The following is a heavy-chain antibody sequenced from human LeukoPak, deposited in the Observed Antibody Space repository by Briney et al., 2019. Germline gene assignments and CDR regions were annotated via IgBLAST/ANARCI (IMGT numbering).Heavy chain of an antibody. CDR3: ARQRDLQQLAPFDC. V-gene: IGHV4-59*08. Sequence: PSETLSLTCTVSGGSISSYYWSWIRQPPGKGLEWIGYIYSSGSANYNPSLKSRVTISVDTSKNQFSLKLSSVTAADTAVYYCARQRDLQQLAPFDCWGQGTLVTVSS. D-gene: IGHD6-13*01. CDR1: GGSISSYY. CDR2: IYSSGSA. J-gene: IGHJ4*02.